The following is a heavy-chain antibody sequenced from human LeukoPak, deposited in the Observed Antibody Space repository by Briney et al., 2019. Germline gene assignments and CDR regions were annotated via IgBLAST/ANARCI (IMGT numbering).Heavy chain of an antibody. CDR3: ARGTSYSSSWMYYYYYGMDA. D-gene: IGHD6-13*01. Sequence: PSETLSLTCTVSGGSISSYYWSWIRQPPGKGLERIGYIYYSGSTNYNPSLKSRVTISVDTSKNQFSLKLSSVTAADTAVYYCARGTSYSSSWMYYYYYGMDAWGQGTTVTVSS. J-gene: IGHJ6*02. CDR1: GGSISSYY. V-gene: IGHV4-59*01. CDR2: IYYSGST.